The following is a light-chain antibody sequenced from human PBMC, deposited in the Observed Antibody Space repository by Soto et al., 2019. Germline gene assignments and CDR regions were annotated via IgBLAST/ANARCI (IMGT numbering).Light chain of an antibody. CDR1: SSNIGSNT. V-gene: IGLV1-44*01. J-gene: IGLJ1*01. CDR2: TNN. CDR3: AAWDDSLKGRNDV. Sequence: QAVLTQPPSASGTPGQRVTISCFGSSSNIGSNTVNWYQQLPGTAPKLLIYTNNQRPSGVPDRFSGSKSGASASLAISGLQSEDEADYYCAAWDDSLKGRNDVFGTGTKLTVL.